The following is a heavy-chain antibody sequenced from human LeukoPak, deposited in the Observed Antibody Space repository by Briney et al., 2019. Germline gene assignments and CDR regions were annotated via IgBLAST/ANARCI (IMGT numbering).Heavy chain of an antibody. CDR1: GGSISSYY. CDR2: IYYSGST. CDR3: ASPRAFAGGYFDY. D-gene: IGHD1-14*01. Sequence: SETLSLTCTVSGGSISSYYWSWIRQPPGKGLEWIGSIYYSGSTYYNPSLKSRVTISVDTSKNQLSLKLSSVTAADTAVYYCASPRAFAGGYFDYWGQGTLVTVSS. V-gene: IGHV4-39*01. J-gene: IGHJ4*02.